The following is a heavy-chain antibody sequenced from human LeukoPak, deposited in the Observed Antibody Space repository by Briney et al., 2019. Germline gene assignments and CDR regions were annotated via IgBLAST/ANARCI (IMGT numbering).Heavy chain of an antibody. D-gene: IGHD6-19*01. CDR3: AKAVVSGRSFDY. V-gene: IGHV3-66*01. CDR2: IYNGDNT. Sequence: PGGSLRLSCAASGFTFSSYGMHWVRQAPGKGLEWVSVIYNGDNTNYADSVKGRFTISRDNTKNTLYLQMNSMRAEDTAVYYCAKAVVSGRSFDYWGQGTLVTVSS. CDR1: GFTFSSYG. J-gene: IGHJ4*02.